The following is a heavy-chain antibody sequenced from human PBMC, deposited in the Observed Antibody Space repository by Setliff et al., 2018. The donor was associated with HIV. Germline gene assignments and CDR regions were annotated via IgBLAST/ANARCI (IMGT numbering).Heavy chain of an antibody. CDR3: ARDEKRVAAGSLYYFDL. Sequence: GASVKVSCKASGYTFSAYGISWVRQAPGQGLEWMGWISAYNGNTNYAQKLQDRVTMTTDTSTRTAYMELRRLRSDDTAVYYCARDEKRVAAGSLYYFDLWGQGTLVTVSS. V-gene: IGHV1-18*01. D-gene: IGHD6-13*01. CDR2: ISAYNGNT. J-gene: IGHJ4*02. CDR1: GYTFSAYG.